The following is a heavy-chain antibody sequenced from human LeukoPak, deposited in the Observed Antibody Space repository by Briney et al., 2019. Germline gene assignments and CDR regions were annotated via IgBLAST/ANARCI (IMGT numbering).Heavy chain of an antibody. D-gene: IGHD2-8*01. J-gene: IGHJ4*02. CDR2: INSDASTI. CDR1: GLTFSSDW. V-gene: IGHV3-74*01. CDR3: AREGCTIGAVCSSLLDH. Sequence: PGGSLRLSCAASGLTFSSDWMHWVRQVPGKGLVCVSRINSDASTINYADSVKGRFTISRDNAKNTLYLQMNNLRAEDTAVYYCAREGCTIGAVCSSLLDHWGRGTLVTVSS.